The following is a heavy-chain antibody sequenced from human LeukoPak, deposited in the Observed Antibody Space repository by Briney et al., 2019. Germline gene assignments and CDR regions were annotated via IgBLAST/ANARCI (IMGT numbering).Heavy chain of an antibody. CDR2: IYYSGST. Sequence: SEALSLTCTVSGGSISSGGYYWSWIRQHPGKGLEWIGYIYYSGSTYYNPSLKSRVTISVDTSKNQFSLRLNSVTAADTAVYYCAREGAYRTYGDYSPFDFWGQGTLVTVSS. V-gene: IGHV4-31*03. CDR1: GGSISSGGYY. J-gene: IGHJ5*01. CDR3: AREGAYRTYGDYSPFDF. D-gene: IGHD4-17*01.